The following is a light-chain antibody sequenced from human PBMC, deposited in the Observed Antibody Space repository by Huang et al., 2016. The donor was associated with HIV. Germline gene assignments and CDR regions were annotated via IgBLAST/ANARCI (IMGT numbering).Light chain of an antibody. CDR1: QTIVSNY. V-gene: IGKV3-20*01. CDR3: QQYGNSPAT. J-gene: IGKJ1*01. Sequence: EIVLTQSTGTLSLSPGERVTLSCRASQTIVSNYLAWYQQKPGQAPRLLIYGASTRATGIPDRFSGSGSGTDFTLTISRLEPEDFVVYFCQQYGNSPATFGLGTKLEIK. CDR2: GAS.